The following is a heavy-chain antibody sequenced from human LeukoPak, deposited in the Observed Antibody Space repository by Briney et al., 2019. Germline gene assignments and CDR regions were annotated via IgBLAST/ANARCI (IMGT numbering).Heavy chain of an antibody. Sequence: GGSLRLSCVVSGFTFTSYGVHWVRQAPGKGLEWVAFIRHDGSYKDYADSVKGRFTISRDNPKNTLYLQMNSLRAEDTAVYYCAKSPWNGKFRAYFDYWGQGTLVTVSS. CDR1: GFTFTSYG. V-gene: IGHV3-30*02. J-gene: IGHJ4*02. D-gene: IGHD1-1*01. CDR3: AKSPWNGKFRAYFDY. CDR2: IRHDGSYK.